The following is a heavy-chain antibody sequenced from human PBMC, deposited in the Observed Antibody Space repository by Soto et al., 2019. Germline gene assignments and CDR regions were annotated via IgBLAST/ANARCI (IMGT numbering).Heavy chain of an antibody. CDR1: GFPFTVFW. CDR2: INQGGSET. J-gene: IGHJ1*01. Sequence: EVPLVESGGALVQPGGSLRLSCAASGFPFTVFWMSWVRRVPGKGLEWLANINQGGSETYYVDSVKGRFTISRDNAANLVYLEMNSLRAEDTAVYYCARDGPIQQLGQSYQFWGQGTLVTVSS. V-gene: IGHV3-7*01. CDR3: ARDGPIQQLGQSYQF. D-gene: IGHD4-4*01.